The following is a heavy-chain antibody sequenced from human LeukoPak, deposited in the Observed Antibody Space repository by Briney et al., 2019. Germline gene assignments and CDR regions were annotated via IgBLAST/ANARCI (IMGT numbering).Heavy chain of an antibody. CDR2: ISGSGGSI. Sequence: PGGSLRLSCAASGFTFSSYGMSWVRQAPGKGLKWVSAISGSGGSIYYADSVKGRFIISRDNSKNTLYLQMNSLRAEDTAVYYCAKVLYCSGGSCYLDYWGQGTLVTVSS. V-gene: IGHV3-23*01. CDR1: GFTFSSYG. D-gene: IGHD2-15*01. J-gene: IGHJ4*02. CDR3: AKVLYCSGGSCYLDY.